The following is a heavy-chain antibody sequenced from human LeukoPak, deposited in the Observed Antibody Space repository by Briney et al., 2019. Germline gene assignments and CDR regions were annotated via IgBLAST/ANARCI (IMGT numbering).Heavy chain of an antibody. D-gene: IGHD1-14*01. Sequence: GGSLRLSCAASGFTVSSNYMSWVRQAPGKGLEWVSVIYSGGSTYYADSVKGRFTISRDNSKNTLYLQMNSLRAEDTAVYYCARQGPRTGYYYYMDVWGKGNTVTISS. CDR3: ARQGPRTGYYYYMDV. J-gene: IGHJ6*03. CDR1: GFTVSSNY. CDR2: IYSGGST. V-gene: IGHV3-53*01.